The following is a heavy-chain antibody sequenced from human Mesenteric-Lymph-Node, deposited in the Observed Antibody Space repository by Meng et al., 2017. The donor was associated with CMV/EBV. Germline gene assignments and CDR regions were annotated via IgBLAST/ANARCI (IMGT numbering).Heavy chain of an antibody. Sequence: GESLKISCGASEFSFDDYGMNWVRQAPGKGLEWVSYISSSGSTIYYADSVKGRFTISRDNAKNSLYLQMNSLRAEDTAVYYCASRVASDAFDIWGQGTMVTVSS. V-gene: IGHV3-48*03. CDR1: EFSFDDYG. J-gene: IGHJ3*02. D-gene: IGHD2-15*01. CDR2: ISSSGSTI. CDR3: ASRVASDAFDI.